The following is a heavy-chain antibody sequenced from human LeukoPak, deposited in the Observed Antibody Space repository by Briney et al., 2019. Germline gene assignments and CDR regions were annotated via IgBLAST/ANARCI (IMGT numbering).Heavy chain of an antibody. J-gene: IGHJ5*02. CDR1: GYTFTSYD. D-gene: IGHD3-22*01. V-gene: IGHV1-8*03. CDR2: MNPNSGNT. Sequence: GASVKVSCKASGYTFTSYDINWVRQATGQGLEWMGWMNPNSGNTGYAQKFQGRVTITRNTSISTAYIELSSLRSEDTAVYYCARGDRRAYYNWFDPWGQGTLVTVSS. CDR3: ARGDRRAYYNWFDP.